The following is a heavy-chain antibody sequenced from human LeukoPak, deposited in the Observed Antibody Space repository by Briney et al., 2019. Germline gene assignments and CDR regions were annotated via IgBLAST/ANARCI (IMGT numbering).Heavy chain of an antibody. D-gene: IGHD2-2*01. J-gene: IGHJ4*02. CDR3: ARGGIVVPALDY. Sequence: PSETLSLTCAVYGGSFSGYYWSWIRQPPGKGLEWIGEINHSGSTNYNPSPKSRVTISVDTSKNQFSLKLSSVTAADTAVYYCARGGIVVPALDYWGQGTLVTVSS. CDR1: GGSFSGYY. V-gene: IGHV4-34*01. CDR2: INHSGST.